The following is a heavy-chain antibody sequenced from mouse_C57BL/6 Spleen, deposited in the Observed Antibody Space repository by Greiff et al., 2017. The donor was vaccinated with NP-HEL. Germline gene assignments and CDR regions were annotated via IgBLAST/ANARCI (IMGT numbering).Heavy chain of an antibody. V-gene: IGHV5-16*01. Sequence: EVKLVESEGGLVQPGSSMKLSCTASGFTFSDYYMAWVRQVPEKGLEWVANINYDGSSTYYLDSLKSRFIISRDNAKNILYLQMSSLKSEDTATYYGAREGYYGSSEAMDYWGQGTSVTVSS. CDR2: INYDGSST. CDR1: GFTFSDYY. J-gene: IGHJ4*01. CDR3: AREGYYGSSEAMDY. D-gene: IGHD1-1*01.